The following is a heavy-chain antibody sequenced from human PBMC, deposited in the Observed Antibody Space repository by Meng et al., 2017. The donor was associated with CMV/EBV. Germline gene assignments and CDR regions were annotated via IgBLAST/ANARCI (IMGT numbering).Heavy chain of an antibody. V-gene: IGHV3-30*02. CDR3: AKDGGFHGAYYGFLDS. J-gene: IGHJ4*02. CDR2: IYFDGRDK. D-gene: IGHD3-10*01. CDR1: GFSFSNFV. Sequence: GESLKISCAASGFSFSNFVMHWVRQAPGKGLDWVAFIYFDGRDKYYADSVRDRFTISRDNSKNTLYLEMNSPRADDTAVYYCAKDGGFHGAYYGFLDSWGQGTLVTVSS.